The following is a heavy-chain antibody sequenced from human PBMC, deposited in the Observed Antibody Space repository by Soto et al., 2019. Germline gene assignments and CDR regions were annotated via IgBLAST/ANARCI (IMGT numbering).Heavy chain of an antibody. J-gene: IGHJ4*02. Sequence: GGSLRLSCAASGFTFRSYAMSWVRQAPGKGLEWVSGIVGSGIGAYYADSVKGRFTISRVDSMNTVFLQLKNLRADDSAVYYCARESEDLTSNFDYWGQGTLVTVSS. V-gene: IGHV3-23*01. CDR3: ARESEDLTSNFDY. CDR2: IVGSGIGA. CDR1: GFTFRSYA.